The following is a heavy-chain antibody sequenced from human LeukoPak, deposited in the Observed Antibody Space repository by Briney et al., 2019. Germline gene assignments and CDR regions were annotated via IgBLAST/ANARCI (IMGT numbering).Heavy chain of an antibody. D-gene: IGHD2-15*01. CDR1: GGSISSGGYY. CDR3: ARGRLAGGNARYFQH. CDR2: INHSGST. Sequence: SETLSLTCTVSGGSISSGGYYWSWIRQPPGKGLEWIGEINHSGSTNYNPSLKSRVTISVDTSKNQFSLKLSSVTAADTAVYYCARGRLAGGNARYFQHWGQGTLVTVSS. J-gene: IGHJ1*01. V-gene: IGHV4-39*07.